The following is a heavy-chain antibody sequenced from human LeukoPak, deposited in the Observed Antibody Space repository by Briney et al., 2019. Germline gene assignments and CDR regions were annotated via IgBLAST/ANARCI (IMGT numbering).Heavy chain of an antibody. CDR2: ISYDGSNK. J-gene: IGHJ4*02. CDR3: AKVWVSSSWYPIDY. D-gene: IGHD6-13*01. CDR1: GFTFSSYG. Sequence: GGSLRLSCAASGFTFSSYGMHWVRQAPGKGLEWVAVISYDGSNKYYADSVKGRFTISRDNSKNTLYLQMNSLRAEDTAVYYCAKVWVSSSWYPIDYWGQGTLVTVSS. V-gene: IGHV3-30*18.